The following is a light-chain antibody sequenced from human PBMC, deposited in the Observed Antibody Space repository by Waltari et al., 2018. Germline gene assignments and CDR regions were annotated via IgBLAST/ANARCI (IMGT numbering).Light chain of an antibody. CDR2: SND. J-gene: IGLJ1*01. V-gene: IGLV1-44*01. CDR1: ASNLGRYT. Sequence: QSVVTQPPSASGPPGQRVTISCSGSASNLGRYTVNWYQQLPGTAPKPPIYSNDQRPSGVPDRFSGSKSGTSASLAISGLQPEDEADYYCAVWDDSLDGYVFATGTTVTVL. CDR3: AVWDDSLDGYV.